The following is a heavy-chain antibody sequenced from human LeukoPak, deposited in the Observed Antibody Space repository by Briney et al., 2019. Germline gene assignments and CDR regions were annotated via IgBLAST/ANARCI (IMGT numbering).Heavy chain of an antibody. Sequence: GASVKVSCKASGYTFTGYYMHWVRQAPGQGLEWMGWINPNSGGTNYAQKLQGRVTMTTDTSTSTAYMELRSLRSDDTAVYYCARAESPYYDFWSGYYTPADYWGQGTLVTVSS. CDR1: GYTFTGYY. J-gene: IGHJ4*02. CDR3: ARAESPYYDFWSGYYTPADY. CDR2: INPNSGGT. D-gene: IGHD3-3*01. V-gene: IGHV1-2*02.